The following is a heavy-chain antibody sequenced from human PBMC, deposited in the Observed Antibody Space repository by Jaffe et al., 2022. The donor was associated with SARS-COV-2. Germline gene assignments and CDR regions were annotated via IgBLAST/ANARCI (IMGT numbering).Heavy chain of an antibody. J-gene: IGHJ6*03. CDR1: GGSFSGYY. CDR2: INHSGST. D-gene: IGHD5-18*01. Sequence: QVQLQQWGAGLLKPSETLSLTCAVYGGSFSGYYWSWIRQPPGKGLEWIGEINHSGSTNYNPSLKSRVTISVDTSKNQFSLKLSSVTAADTAVYYCARSQGRGYSYGRHHYYYYMDVWGKGTTVTVSS. V-gene: IGHV4-34*01. CDR3: ARSQGRGYSYGRHHYYYYMDV.